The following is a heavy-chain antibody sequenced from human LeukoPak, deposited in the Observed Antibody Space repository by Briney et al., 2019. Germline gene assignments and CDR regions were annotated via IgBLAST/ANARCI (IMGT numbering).Heavy chain of an antibody. CDR1: GFTFSRYS. J-gene: IGHJ4*02. V-gene: IGHV3-21*01. Sequence: GGSLRLSCAASGFTFSRYSMNWVRQAPGKGLEWVSSISSSSSYIYYADSVKGRFTISRDNAKNSLYLQMNSLRAEDTAVYYCARDSPIAAGILADYWGQGTLVTVSS. CDR3: ARDSPIAAGILADY. D-gene: IGHD6-13*01. CDR2: ISSSSSYI.